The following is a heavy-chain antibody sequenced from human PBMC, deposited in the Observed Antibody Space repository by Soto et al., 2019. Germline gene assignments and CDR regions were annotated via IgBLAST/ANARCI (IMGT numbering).Heavy chain of an antibody. CDR1: GYTFTSYG. Sequence: ASVKVSCKXSGYTFTSYGISWVRQAPGQGLEWMGWISAYNGNTNYAQKLQGRVTMTTDTSTSTAYMELRSLRSDDTAVYYCARVPVIVGATTRAYFDYWGQGTLVTVSS. D-gene: IGHD1-26*01. J-gene: IGHJ4*02. CDR3: ARVPVIVGATTRAYFDY. V-gene: IGHV1-18*01. CDR2: ISAYNGNT.